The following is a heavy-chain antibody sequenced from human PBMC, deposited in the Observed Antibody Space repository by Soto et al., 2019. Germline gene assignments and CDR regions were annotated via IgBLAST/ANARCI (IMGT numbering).Heavy chain of an antibody. J-gene: IGHJ6*02. CDR1: GGTFSSYA. D-gene: IGHD6-13*01. CDR2: IIPILGTA. CDR3: ASRLGYSSSWYYGMDV. V-gene: IGHV1-69*06. Sequence: QVQLVQSGAEVKKPGSSVKVSCKASGGTFSSYAISWVRQAPGQGLEWMGGIIPILGTANYAQKFQGRVTITADKSTSTAYMELSSLRSEDTAVYYCASRLGYSSSWYYGMDVWGQGTTVTVSS.